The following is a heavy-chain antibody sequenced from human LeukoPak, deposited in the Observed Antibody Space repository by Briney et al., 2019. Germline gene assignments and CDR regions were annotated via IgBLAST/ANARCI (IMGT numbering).Heavy chain of an antibody. D-gene: IGHD3-22*01. CDR2: ISYDGSNK. CDR1: GFTFSSYA. J-gene: IGHJ4*02. Sequence: GGSLRLSCAASGFTFSSYAMHWVRQAPGKGLEWVAVISYDGSNKYYADSVKGRFTISRDNSKNTLYLQMNSLRAEDTAVYYRARNYDSSGYYLDYWGQGTLVTVSS. CDR3: ARNYDSSGYYLDY. V-gene: IGHV3-30-3*01.